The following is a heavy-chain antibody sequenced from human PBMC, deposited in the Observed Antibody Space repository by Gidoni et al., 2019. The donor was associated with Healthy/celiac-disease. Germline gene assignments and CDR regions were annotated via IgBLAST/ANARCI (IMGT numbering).Heavy chain of an antibody. V-gene: IGHV1-8*01. Sequence: QVQLVQSGAEVKKPGASVKVSCKASGYTFTSYDINWVRQATGQGLEWMGWMNPNSGNTGDEQKFQGRVTMTRNTSISTAYMELSSLRSEDTAVYYCARVKSITMIVVVIGEFDYWGQGTLVTVSS. CDR1: GYTFTSYD. CDR3: ARVKSITMIVVVIGEFDY. CDR2: MNPNSGNT. D-gene: IGHD3-22*01. J-gene: IGHJ4*02.